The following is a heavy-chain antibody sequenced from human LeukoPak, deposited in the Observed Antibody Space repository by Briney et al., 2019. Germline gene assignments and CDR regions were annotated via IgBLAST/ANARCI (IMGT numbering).Heavy chain of an antibody. V-gene: IGHV3-21*01. Sequence: GGTLSLSCAASGFTFSSFSRNWLGQAPGKGLEWVSSISSSSSYIYYADSVKGRFTISRDNAKNSLYLQMNSLRAEDTAVYYCARDGYSSSWSPFDYWGQGTLVTVSS. CDR3: ARDGYSSSWSPFDY. J-gene: IGHJ4*02. CDR1: GFTFSSFS. D-gene: IGHD6-13*01. CDR2: ISSSSSYI.